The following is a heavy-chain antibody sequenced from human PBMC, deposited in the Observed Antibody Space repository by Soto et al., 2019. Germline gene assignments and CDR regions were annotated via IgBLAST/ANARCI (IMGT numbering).Heavy chain of an antibody. J-gene: IGHJ4*02. D-gene: IGHD2-21*02. CDR1: GYTFTSYA. Sequence: QVQLVQSGAEEKKPGASVKVSCKASGYTFTSYAMHWVRQAPGQRLEWMGWINAGNGNTKYSLKFQGRVTITRETSARMAYMELSSLRSADTAVYYCARSIVVVTALDYWGQGTLVTVSS. CDR2: INAGNGNT. V-gene: IGHV1-3*05. CDR3: ARSIVVVTALDY.